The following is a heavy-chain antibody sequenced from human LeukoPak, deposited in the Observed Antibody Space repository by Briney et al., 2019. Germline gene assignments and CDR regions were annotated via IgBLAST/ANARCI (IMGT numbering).Heavy chain of an antibody. D-gene: IGHD1-14*01. V-gene: IGHV3-30-3*01. Sequence: GGSLRLSCAASGFTFSSYAMHWARQAPGKGLEWVAVISYDGSNKYYADSVKGRFTISRDNSKNTLYLQMNSLRAEDTAVYYCARDSAGWAAFDIWGQGTMVTVSS. CDR3: ARDSAGWAAFDI. CDR2: ISYDGSNK. CDR1: GFTFSSYA. J-gene: IGHJ3*02.